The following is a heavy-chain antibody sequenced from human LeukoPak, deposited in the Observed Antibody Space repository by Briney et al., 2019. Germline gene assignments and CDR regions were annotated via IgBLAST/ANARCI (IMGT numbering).Heavy chain of an antibody. CDR1: GFTFTSSD. Sequence: ASVKVSCKASGFTFTSSDFNWVRQATGQGIEWMGWMNANSGNTGYAQKFQDRVTMTRNTSITTAYMELSSLRSDDPAVYYCARRTTYDAFDLWGQGTMVTVSS. CDR3: ARRTTYDAFDL. V-gene: IGHV1-8*01. J-gene: IGHJ3*01. CDR2: MNANSGNT. D-gene: IGHD1-14*01.